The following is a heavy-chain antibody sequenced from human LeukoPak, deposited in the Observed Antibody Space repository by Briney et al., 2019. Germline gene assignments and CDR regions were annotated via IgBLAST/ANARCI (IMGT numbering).Heavy chain of an antibody. J-gene: IGHJ2*01. Sequence: GESLRISCKASGYRFTAYWIGWVRQMPRKGLEWMGAIHPRDSDTRYSPSFQGQVTISADKSISTASLQWSSLKASDTAMYYCARRWSYYYDSSGYYSTYWYFDLWGRGTLVTVSS. CDR3: ARRWSYYYDSSGYYSTYWYFDL. D-gene: IGHD3-22*01. CDR1: GYRFTAYW. CDR2: IHPRDSDT. V-gene: IGHV5-51*01.